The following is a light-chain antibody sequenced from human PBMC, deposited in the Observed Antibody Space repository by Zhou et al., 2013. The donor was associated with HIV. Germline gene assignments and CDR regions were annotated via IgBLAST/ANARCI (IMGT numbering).Light chain of an antibody. CDR2: DAS. CDR1: HDIDNH. Sequence: DIQMTQSPSSLSASLGDRVTITCQASHDIDNHLNWFHQKPGQPPKLLIYDASTLETGVSSRFSGLGSKTDFTLIINNLRPEDSGVYFCQQYHSLPVTFGGRTEVEI. V-gene: IGKV1-33*01. J-gene: IGKJ4*01. CDR3: QQYHSLPVT.